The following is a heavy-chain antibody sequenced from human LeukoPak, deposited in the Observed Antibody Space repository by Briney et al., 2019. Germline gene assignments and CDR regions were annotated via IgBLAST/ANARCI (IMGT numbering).Heavy chain of an antibody. CDR2: ISSSGSSK. J-gene: IGHJ4*02. Sequence: GGSLRLSCAASGFTFSSYEMNWVRQAPGKGLEWVSYISSSGSSKYYADSVKGRFTISRDNAKNSLYLQMNSLRVEDTAVYNCARGGSRSGWFFDYWGQGTLVTVSS. CDR3: ARGGSRSGWFFDY. D-gene: IGHD6-19*01. CDR1: GFTFSSYE. V-gene: IGHV3-48*03.